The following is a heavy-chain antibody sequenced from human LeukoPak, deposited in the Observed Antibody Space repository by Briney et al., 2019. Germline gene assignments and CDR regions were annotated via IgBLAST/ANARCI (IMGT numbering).Heavy chain of an antibody. D-gene: IGHD1-26*01. V-gene: IGHV1-8*02. CDR1: GYTFTGYY. CDR2: MNPNSGNT. CDR3: ARGRSGSYPR. Sequence: ASVKVSCKASGYTFTGYYMHWVRQAPGQGLEWMGWMNPNSGNTGYAQKFQGRVTMTRNTSISTAYMELSSLRSEDTAVYYCARGRSGSYPRWGQGTLVTVSS. J-gene: IGHJ4*02.